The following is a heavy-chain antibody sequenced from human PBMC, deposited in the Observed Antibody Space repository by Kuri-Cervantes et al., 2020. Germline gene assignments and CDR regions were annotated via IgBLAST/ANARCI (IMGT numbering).Heavy chain of an antibody. Sequence: SETLSLTCTVSGGSVSSGSYYWSWIRQPPGKGLEWIGYIYYTGTTNYNPSLKRRVTMSVDTFTKQFTLKLSSVTTADTAMYYCARDSLIRFGGIVSDVYVFDVWGQGTMVTVSS. CDR3: ARDSLIRFGGIVSDVYVFDV. CDR1: GGSVSSGSYY. J-gene: IGHJ3*01. D-gene: IGHD3-16*01. V-gene: IGHV4-61*01. CDR2: IYYTGTT.